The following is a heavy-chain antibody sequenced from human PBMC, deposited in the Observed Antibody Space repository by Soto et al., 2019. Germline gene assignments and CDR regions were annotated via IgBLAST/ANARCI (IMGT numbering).Heavy chain of an antibody. CDR3: ARARPRYCSGGSCYDPFDY. V-gene: IGHV4-4*02. D-gene: IGHD2-15*01. CDR2: IYHSGST. J-gene: IGHJ4*02. CDR1: GGSISSSNW. Sequence: SETLSLTCAVSGGSISSSNWWSWVRQPPGKGLEWIGEIYHSGSTNYNPSLKSRVTISVDKSKNQFSLKLSSVTAADTAVYYCARARPRYCSGGSCYDPFDYWGQGTLVTVSS.